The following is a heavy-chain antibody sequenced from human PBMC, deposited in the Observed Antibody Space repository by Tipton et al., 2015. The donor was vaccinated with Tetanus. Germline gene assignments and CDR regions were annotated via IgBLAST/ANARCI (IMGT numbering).Heavy chain of an antibody. J-gene: IGHJ4*01. V-gene: IGHV4-31*03. CDR1: GGSISSRSHY. CDR2: IYYTGGT. D-gene: IGHD5-18*01. Sequence: TLSLTCTVSGGSISSRSHYWSWIRQHPVKGLEWIGYIYYTGGTYYNPSLKSRVIISADTSKNQFSLKLSSVTAADTAVYYCASSVGQLWFWGQGSLVTVSS. CDR3: ASSVGQLWF.